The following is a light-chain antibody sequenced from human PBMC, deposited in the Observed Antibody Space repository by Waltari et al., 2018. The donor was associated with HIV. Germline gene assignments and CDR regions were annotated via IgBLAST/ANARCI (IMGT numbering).Light chain of an antibody. CDR2: DVT. CDR3: SSYTRSSTHYV. Sequence: QSALTQTASVSGSPGQSITISCPGPNSDVGGYNFVSWYQHHPGRAPKLIIYDVTNRPSGVSNRFSGSKSGNTASLTISGLQAEDEADYFCSSYTRSSTHYVFGTGTKVTVL. CDR1: NSDVGGYNF. V-gene: IGLV2-14*03. J-gene: IGLJ1*01.